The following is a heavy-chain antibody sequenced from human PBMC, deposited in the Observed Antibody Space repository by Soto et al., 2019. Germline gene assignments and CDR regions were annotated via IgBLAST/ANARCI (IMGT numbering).Heavy chain of an antibody. CDR2: IIPIFCTA. CDR1: GGTFSSYA. CDR3: ARVGGDIVVVPAARSYYYYGMDV. V-gene: IGHV1-69*01. D-gene: IGHD2-2*01. Sequence: QVQLVQSGAEVKKPGSSVKVSCKASGGTFSSYAISWVRQAPGQGLAWMGGIIPIFCTANYAQKFQGRVTITADESTSTAYMELSSLRSEDTAVYYCARVGGDIVVVPAARSYYYYGMDVWGQGTTVTVSS. J-gene: IGHJ6*02.